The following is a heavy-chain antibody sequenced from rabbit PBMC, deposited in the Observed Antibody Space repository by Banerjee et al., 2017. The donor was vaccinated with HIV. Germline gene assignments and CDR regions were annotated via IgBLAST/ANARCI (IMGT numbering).Heavy chain of an antibody. CDR2: IYAGSGGNT. D-gene: IGHD6-1*01. J-gene: IGHJ6*01. CDR3: ARGGYAGYAYATMEDGMDL. V-gene: IGHV1S40*01. CDR1: GFSFTYNYN. Sequence: QSLEESGGDLVKPGASLTLTCKASGFSFTYNYNMCWVRQAPGKGLEWIACIYAGSGGNTYYASWAKGRFTISKTSSTTMTLQMTSLTAADTATYFCARGGYAGYAYATMEDGMDLWGQGTLVTVS.